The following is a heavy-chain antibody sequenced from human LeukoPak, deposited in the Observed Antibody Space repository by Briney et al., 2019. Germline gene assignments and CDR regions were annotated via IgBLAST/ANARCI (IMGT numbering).Heavy chain of an antibody. CDR2: ISAFNGKT. CDR1: GNTFTSYS. J-gene: IGHJ4*02. Sequence: GASVKVFCKASGNTFTSYSISWVQHAPGQGVERRGWISAFNGKTYYAQRLQGRVTTTKDTSTSTAYMELRSLRSDETGVYYCARCRTAYPFFAYWGQGTLVTVSS. V-gene: IGHV1-18*01. CDR3: ARCRTAYPFFAY. D-gene: IGHD3-16*01.